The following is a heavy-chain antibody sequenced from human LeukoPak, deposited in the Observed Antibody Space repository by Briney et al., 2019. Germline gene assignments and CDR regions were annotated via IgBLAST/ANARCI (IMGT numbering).Heavy chain of an antibody. CDR1: GFTFDDYG. CDR3: ARGGWELQSIFDY. D-gene: IGHD1-26*01. V-gene: IGHV3-9*01. CDR2: ITWNSVSI. J-gene: IGHJ4*02. Sequence: GRSLRLSCAASGFTFDDYGMHWVRQAPGKGLEWVSGITWNSVSIGYADSAKGRFTISRDNAKNSLYLQMNSLRLEDTAFYFCARGGWELQSIFDYWDRGTLVTVSS.